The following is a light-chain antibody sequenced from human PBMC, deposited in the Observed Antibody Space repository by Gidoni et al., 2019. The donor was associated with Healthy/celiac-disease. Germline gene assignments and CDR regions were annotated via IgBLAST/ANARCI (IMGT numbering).Light chain of an antibody. CDR2: GAS. CDR3: QQYNNWPPMYT. CDR1: QSVSSN. V-gene: IGKV3-15*01. Sequence: EIVMTQSPATLSVSPGERATLSCRASQSVSSNLAWYQQKPGQAPRLLIYGASTRATGIPARFSGSGSGTEFTLTISSLQSEDFAVYYCQQYNNWPPMYTLXQXTKLEIK. J-gene: IGKJ2*01.